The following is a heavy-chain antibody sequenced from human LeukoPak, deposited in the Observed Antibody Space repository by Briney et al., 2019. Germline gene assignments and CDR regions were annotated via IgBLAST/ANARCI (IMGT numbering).Heavy chain of an antibody. D-gene: IGHD3-9*01. Sequence: SETLSLTCTVSGGSINSRSDYWGWIRQPPGKGLEWIGNVYYSGDTYYNTSLQSRATISVDTSKSQFSLTLNSVTAADTAVYYCARCPYDLLTGFSKWFFDLWGRGALVTVSS. CDR2: VYYSGDT. V-gene: IGHV4-39*01. CDR3: ARCPYDLLTGFSKWFFDL. CDR1: GGSINSRSDY. J-gene: IGHJ2*01.